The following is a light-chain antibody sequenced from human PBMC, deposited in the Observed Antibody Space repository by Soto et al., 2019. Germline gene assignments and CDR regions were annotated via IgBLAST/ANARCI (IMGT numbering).Light chain of an antibody. V-gene: IGLV1-47*01. CDR1: SSNIGSHY. CDR2: RNN. CDR3: ATWDDSLSVL. Sequence: QSVLTQPPSASGTPGQMVTISCSGSSSNIGSHYVYWYQQLPGTAPKVLLYRNNQRPSGVPDRFSGSKSGTSASLAISGLRSEDEADYYCATWDDSLSVLFGGGTKVTV. J-gene: IGLJ2*01.